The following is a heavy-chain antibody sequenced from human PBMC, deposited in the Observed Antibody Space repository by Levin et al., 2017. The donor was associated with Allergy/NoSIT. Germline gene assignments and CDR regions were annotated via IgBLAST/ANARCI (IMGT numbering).Heavy chain of an antibody. V-gene: IGHV3-11*01. CDR2: ISSSRSTI. Sequence: GGSLRLSCAASGFTFSDYYMSWIRQAPGKGLEWVSYISSSRSTIYYADSVKGRFTISRDNAKNSLFLQMNSLRAEDTAVYYCERAEQWLRFGWFDPWGQGTLVIVSS. CDR1: GFTFSDYY. D-gene: IGHD5-12*01. J-gene: IGHJ5*02. CDR3: ERAEQWLRFGWFDP.